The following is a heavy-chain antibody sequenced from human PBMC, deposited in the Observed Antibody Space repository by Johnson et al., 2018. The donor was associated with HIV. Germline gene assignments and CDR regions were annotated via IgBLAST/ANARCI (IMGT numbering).Heavy chain of an antibody. CDR1: GFTFSSYA. J-gene: IGHJ3*02. CDR2: ISGSGGST. CDR3: SKMGTGRSKIQFLEWLPIPHAFDI. Sequence: VQLVESGGGLVQPGGSLRLYCAASGFTFSSYAMSWVRQAPGKGLEWVSAISGSGGSTYYADSVKGRFTISRDNSKNTLYLTMNSLRAEDTAVYYCSKMGTGRSKIQFLEWLPIPHAFDIWGQGTMVTVSS. D-gene: IGHD3-3*01. V-gene: IGHV3-23*04.